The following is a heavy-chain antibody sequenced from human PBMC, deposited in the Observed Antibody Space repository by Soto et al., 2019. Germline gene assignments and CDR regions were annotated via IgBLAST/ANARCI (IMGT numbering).Heavy chain of an antibody. CDR3: ARFSGGSYNTYYFYYGMDV. CDR2: ISAYNGNT. J-gene: IGHJ6*02. Sequence: QVQLVQSGAEVKKPGASVKVSCKDSGYTFTSYGISWVRQAPGQGLDWMGWISAYNGNTKYAQDLQGRVTMTTDTSTRTAYMELRSLRSDDTAVYYCARFSGGSYNTYYFYYGMDVCGQGTTVTVSS. D-gene: IGHD2-15*01. V-gene: IGHV1-18*01. CDR1: GYTFTSYG.